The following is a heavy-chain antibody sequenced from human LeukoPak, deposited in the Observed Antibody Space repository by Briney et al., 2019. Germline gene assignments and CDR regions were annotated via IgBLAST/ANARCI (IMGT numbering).Heavy chain of an antibody. J-gene: IGHJ4*02. D-gene: IGHD3-22*01. CDR3: ARHYYDSSGRPFDY. Sequence: SETLSLTCAVYGGSFSGYYWSWIRQPPGKGLEWIGEINHSGSTNYNPSLKSRVTISVDTSKNQFSLRLTSVTAADTAVYYCARHYYDSSGRPFDYWGQGTLVTVSS. CDR2: INHSGST. V-gene: IGHV4-34*01. CDR1: GGSFSGYY.